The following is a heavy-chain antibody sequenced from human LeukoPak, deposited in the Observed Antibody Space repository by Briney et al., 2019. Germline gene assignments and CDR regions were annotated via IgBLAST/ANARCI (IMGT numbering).Heavy chain of an antibody. CDR3: ARADYYDSSGYYPELDY. CDR1: GYTFTSYG. D-gene: IGHD3-22*01. Sequence: RASVKVSCKASGYTFTSYGISWVRQAPGQGLEWMGWISAHNGNTNYAQKLQGRVTMTTDTSTSTAYMELRSLRSDDTAVYYCARADYYDSSGYYPELDYWGQGTLVTVSS. V-gene: IGHV1-18*01. J-gene: IGHJ4*02. CDR2: ISAHNGNT.